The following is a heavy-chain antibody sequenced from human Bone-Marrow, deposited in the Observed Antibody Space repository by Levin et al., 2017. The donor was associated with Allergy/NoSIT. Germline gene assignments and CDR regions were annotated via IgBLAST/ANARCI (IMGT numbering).Heavy chain of an antibody. CDR3: AKDDVGRGWYHPYYFDY. D-gene: IGHD6-19*01. CDR1: GFTFSSYA. Sequence: GGSLRLSCAASGFTFSSYAMSWVRQAPGKGLEWVSAISGSGGSTYYADSVKGRFTISRDNSKNTLYLQMNSLRAEDTAVYYCAKDDVGRGWYHPYYFDYWGQGTLVTVSS. CDR2: ISGSGGST. J-gene: IGHJ4*02. V-gene: IGHV3-23*01.